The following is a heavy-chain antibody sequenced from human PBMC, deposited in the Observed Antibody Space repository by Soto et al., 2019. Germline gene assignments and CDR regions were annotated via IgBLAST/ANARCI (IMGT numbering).Heavy chain of an antibody. Sequence: SETLSLTCTVSGGSISSYYWSWIRQPPGKGLEWIGYIYYSGSTNYNPSLKSRVTISVDTSKNQFSLKLSSVTAADTAVYYCARGEYFDWLFDYWGQGTLVTVSS. CDR1: GGSISSYY. CDR2: IYYSGST. V-gene: IGHV4-59*01. J-gene: IGHJ4*02. CDR3: ARGEYFDWLFDY. D-gene: IGHD3-9*01.